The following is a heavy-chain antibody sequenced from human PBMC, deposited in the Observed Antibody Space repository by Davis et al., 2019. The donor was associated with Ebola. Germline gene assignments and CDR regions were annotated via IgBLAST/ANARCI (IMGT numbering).Heavy chain of an antibody. Sequence: PGGSLRLSCAASGFTFSSYAMSWVRQAPGKGLEWVSAISGSGGSTYYADSVKGRFTISRDNSKNTLYLQMNSLRAEDTAVYYCAKALARIVVVPAAMDYWGQGTLVTVSS. CDR2: ISGSGGST. J-gene: IGHJ4*02. V-gene: IGHV3-23*01. CDR3: AKALARIVVVPAAMDY. D-gene: IGHD2-2*01. CDR1: GFTFSSYA.